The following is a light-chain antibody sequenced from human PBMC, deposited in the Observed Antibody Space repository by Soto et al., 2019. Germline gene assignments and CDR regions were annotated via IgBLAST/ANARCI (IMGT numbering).Light chain of an antibody. CDR3: AAWDDSLIGVV. V-gene: IGLV2-11*01. CDR1: SSDVANYNY. J-gene: IGLJ2*01. Sequence: QSALTQPRSVSGSPGQSVTISCTRTSSDVANYNYVSWYQQHPGKAPKLMIYDVNKRPSGVPYRFSGFKSGNTASLTISGLQAEDEADYYCAAWDDSLIGVVFGGGTKLTVL. CDR2: DVN.